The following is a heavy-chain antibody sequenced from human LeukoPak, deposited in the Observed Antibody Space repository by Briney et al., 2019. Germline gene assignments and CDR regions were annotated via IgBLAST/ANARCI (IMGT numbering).Heavy chain of an antibody. V-gene: IGHV4-59*01. D-gene: IGHD6-19*01. CDR1: GGSMSGNY. Sequence: SETLSVTCIVSGGSMSGNYWTWIRQPPGKGLEWIGYIYYSGTTNYNPSLKSRVTISVDTSRNQFSLKLRSVTAADTAVYYCVRGGWSHDYWGQGTLVTVSS. CDR3: VRGGWSHDY. CDR2: IYYSGTT. J-gene: IGHJ4*02.